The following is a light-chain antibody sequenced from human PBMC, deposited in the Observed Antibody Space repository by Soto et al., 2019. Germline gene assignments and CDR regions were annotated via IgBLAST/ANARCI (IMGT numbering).Light chain of an antibody. J-gene: IGKJ3*01. CDR1: QIIGSR. CDR3: QQANSFPFT. Sequence: DIQMTQSPSSVSASIGDRVTITCRASQIIGSRLAWYQQKPGKAPTLLIYAASTLQGGVPLRFTGSGSGTDFFLNITSLQAEDSATYYCQQANSFPFTFGPGTKVHIK. CDR2: AAS. V-gene: IGKV1-12*02.